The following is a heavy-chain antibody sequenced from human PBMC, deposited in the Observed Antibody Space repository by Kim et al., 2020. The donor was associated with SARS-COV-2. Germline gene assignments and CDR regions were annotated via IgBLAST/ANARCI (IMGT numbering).Heavy chain of an antibody. CDR1: GYTFTGYY. Sequence: ASVKVSCKASGYTFTGYYMHWVRQAPGQGLEWMGWINPNSGGTNYAQKFQGRVTMTRDTSISTAYMELSRLRSDDTAVYYCARGRLPIRYFDWLGAHDAFDIWGQGTMVTVSS. J-gene: IGHJ3*02. CDR3: ARGRLPIRYFDWLGAHDAFDI. CDR2: INPNSGGT. D-gene: IGHD3-9*01. V-gene: IGHV1-2*02.